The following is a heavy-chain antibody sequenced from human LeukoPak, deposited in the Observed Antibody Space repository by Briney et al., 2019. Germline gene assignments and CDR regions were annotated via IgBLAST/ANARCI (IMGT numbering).Heavy chain of an antibody. CDR1: GSSISSGGYY. J-gene: IGHJ4*02. V-gene: IGHV4-31*03. Sequence: SETLSLTCTVSGSSISSGGYYWSWIREHPGKGLEWIGYIYYSGSTFYNPSLKSRVTMSVDTSKIQFSLKLSSVTAAGTAVYYCARSRGKFDYWGQGTLVTVSS. CDR2: IYYSGST. CDR3: ARSRGKFDY.